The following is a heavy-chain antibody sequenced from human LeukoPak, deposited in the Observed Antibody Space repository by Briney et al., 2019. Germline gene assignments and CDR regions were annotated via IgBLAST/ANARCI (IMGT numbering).Heavy chain of an antibody. Sequence: SVKVSCKASGGTFSSYAISWVRQAPGQGLEWMGGIIPIFGTANYAQKLQGRVTITADESTSTAYMELSSLRSEDTAVYYCARGYCSSTSCPDVWGKGTTVTVSS. CDR3: ARGYCSSTSCPDV. CDR1: GGTFSSYA. D-gene: IGHD2-2*01. V-gene: IGHV1-69*13. J-gene: IGHJ6*04. CDR2: IIPIFGTA.